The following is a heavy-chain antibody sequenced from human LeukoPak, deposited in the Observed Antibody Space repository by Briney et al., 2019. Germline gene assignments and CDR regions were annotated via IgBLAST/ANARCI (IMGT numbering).Heavy chain of an antibody. CDR1: GFTFSSYA. CDR3: AKDRPVRYFDWLPAFDI. Sequence: PGGSLRLSCAASGFTFSSYAMSWVRQAPGKGLEWVSATRGSGGSTYYADSVKGRFTISRDNSKNTLYLQMNSLRAEDTAVYYCAKDRPVRYFDWLPAFDIWGQGTMVTVSS. D-gene: IGHD3-9*01. CDR2: TRGSGGST. J-gene: IGHJ3*02. V-gene: IGHV3-23*01.